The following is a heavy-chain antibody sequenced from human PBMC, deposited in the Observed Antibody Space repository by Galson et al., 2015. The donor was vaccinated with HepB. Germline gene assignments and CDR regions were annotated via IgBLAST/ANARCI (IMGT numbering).Heavy chain of an antibody. CDR2: ITSSGSST. D-gene: IGHD3-9*01. V-gene: IGHV3-11*06. CDR3: ASAPNYDLLSGYLDY. CDR1: GFTFSIYS. Sequence: SLRLSCAASGFTFSIYSMSWIRQAPGTGLEWISYITSSGSSTNYADSVKGRFTISRDNAKNSLYLQMNSLRAEDTAVYFCASAPNYDLLSGYLDYWGQGTLVTVSS. J-gene: IGHJ4*02.